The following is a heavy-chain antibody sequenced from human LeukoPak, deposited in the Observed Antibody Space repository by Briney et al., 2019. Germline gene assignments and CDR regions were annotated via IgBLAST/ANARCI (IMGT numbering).Heavy chain of an antibody. CDR3: ARDLPKTGYVGALDI. CDR2: INPNSGGT. V-gene: IGHV1-2*02. CDR1: GYTFTGYY. Sequence: SVKVSCKASGYTFTGYYMHWVRQAPGQGLEWMGWINPNSGGTNYAQKFQGRVTMTRDTSISTAYMEVNSLTSDDTAVYYCARDLPKTGYVGALDIWGQGTMVTVSS. J-gene: IGHJ3*02. D-gene: IGHD5-12*01.